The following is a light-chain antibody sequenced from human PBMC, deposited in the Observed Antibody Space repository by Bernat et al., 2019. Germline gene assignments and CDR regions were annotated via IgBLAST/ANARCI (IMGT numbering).Light chain of an antibody. Sequence: DIQMTQSPSSLSASVGDRVTITCRASQSISSYLNWYQQKPGKAPNLLIFAASSLQSGVPSRFSGSASGADFTLTISSLQPEDFATYHCQQSYSTPFTFGQGTKLAIK. CDR1: QSISSY. CDR3: QQSYSTPFT. CDR2: AAS. V-gene: IGKV1-39*01. J-gene: IGKJ2*01.